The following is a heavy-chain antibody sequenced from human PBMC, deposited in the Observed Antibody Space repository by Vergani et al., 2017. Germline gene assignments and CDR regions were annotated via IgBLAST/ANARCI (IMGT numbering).Heavy chain of an antibody. V-gene: IGHV1-69*01. CDR1: GGTFSSYA. Sequence: QVQLVQSGAEVKKPGSSVKVSCKASGGTFSSYAISWVRQAPGQGLEWMGGIIPIFGTANYAQKFQGRVTITADESTSTAYMELSSLRSEDTAVYYCARAITIFGVVINCCYDMDVWGKGTTVTVSS. CDR3: ARAITIFGVVINCCYDMDV. J-gene: IGHJ6*03. D-gene: IGHD3-3*01. CDR2: IIPIFGTA.